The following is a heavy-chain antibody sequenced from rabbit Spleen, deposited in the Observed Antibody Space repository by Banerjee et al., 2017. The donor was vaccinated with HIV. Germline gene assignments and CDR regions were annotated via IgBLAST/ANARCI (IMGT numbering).Heavy chain of an antibody. CDR2: IYAGSTGST. Sequence: QEQLVESGGGLVQPGASLTLTCTASGFSFSSSYYMCWVRQAPGKGLEWIACIYAGSTGSTYYASWAKGRFTISKTSSTTVTLQMTSLTAADTATYFCARDPFYSGYGNGITNLWGPGTLVTVS. V-gene: IGHV1S45*01. D-gene: IGHD7-1*01. CDR1: GFSFSSSYY. J-gene: IGHJ4*01. CDR3: ARDPFYSGYGNGITNL.